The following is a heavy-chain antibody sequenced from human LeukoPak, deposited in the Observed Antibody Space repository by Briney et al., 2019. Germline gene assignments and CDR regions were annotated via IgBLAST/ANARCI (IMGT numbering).Heavy chain of an antibody. J-gene: IGHJ4*02. CDR1: VFTFSTYW. CDR3: ARDRRDGYNVLDY. CDR2: MKQDGIET. D-gene: IGHD5-24*01. V-gene: IGHV3-7*01. Sequence: GGSLRLSCAASVFTFSTYWMTWVRQAPEKRREGGGNMKQDGIETYYVDSVKCRVTISRDHDTNSLYLQMNSLRAEDTAMYYCARDRRDGYNVLDYWGQGILVTASS.